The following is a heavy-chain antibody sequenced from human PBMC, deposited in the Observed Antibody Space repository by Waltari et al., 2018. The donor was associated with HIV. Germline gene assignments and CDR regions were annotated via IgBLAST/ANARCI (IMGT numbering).Heavy chain of an antibody. CDR3: LWGSHYYDTTSYYEG. CDR2: LAPRVERK. V-gene: IGHV1-69*02. Sequence: QVQLVQSGPEWQRPGSSVKISCTPSAGSFGAHQLYWVRQAPGQGLEWLASLAPRVERKLSSEEFSGRVTRTADKVTTTACMELAGLTADDTGNDYCLWGSHYYDTTSYYEGWGPGTLVVVS. J-gene: IGHJ4*02. D-gene: IGHD3-22*01. CDR1: AGSFGAHQ.